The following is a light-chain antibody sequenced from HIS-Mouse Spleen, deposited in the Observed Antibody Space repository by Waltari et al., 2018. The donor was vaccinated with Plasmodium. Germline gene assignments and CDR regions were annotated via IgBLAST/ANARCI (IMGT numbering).Light chain of an antibody. J-gene: IGKJ3*01. CDR1: QSVSSN. V-gene: IGKV3-15*01. CDR3: QQYNNWSFT. CDR2: GAS. Sequence: TLSVSPGERATLSCRASQSVSSNLAWYQQKPGQAPRLLIYGASTRATGIPARFSGSGSGTEFTLTISSLQSEDFAVYYCQQYNNWSFTFGPRTKVDIK.